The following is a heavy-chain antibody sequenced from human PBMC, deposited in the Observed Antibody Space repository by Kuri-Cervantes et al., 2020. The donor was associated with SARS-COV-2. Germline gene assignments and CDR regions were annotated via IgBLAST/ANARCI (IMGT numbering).Heavy chain of an antibody. CDR1: GGSISSYY. Sequence: GSLRLSCTVSGGSISSYYWSWIRQPPGKGLEWIGYIYYSGSTYYNPSLKSRVTISVDTSKNQFSLKLTSVTAADTAVYYCARDRQGWELNNWFDPWGQGTLVTVSS. CDR3: ARDRQGWELNNWFDP. J-gene: IGHJ5*02. CDR2: IYYSGST. V-gene: IGHV4-59*12. D-gene: IGHD1-26*01.